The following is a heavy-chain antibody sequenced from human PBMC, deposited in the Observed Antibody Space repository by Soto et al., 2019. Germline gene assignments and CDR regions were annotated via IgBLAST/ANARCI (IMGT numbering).Heavy chain of an antibody. CDR1: GGTFSSYS. D-gene: IGHD3-16*01. CDR3: ARNGGRHSGGIDY. Sequence: QVQLVQSGAEVKKPGSSVKVSCKASGGTFSSYSINWVRQAPGQGLEWMGEIIPIFGTANYAQKFQGRVTVTGDESTSPAYVELSSLKSEGTAVYYCARNGGRHSGGIDYWGQGTLVTVSS. V-gene: IGHV1-69*01. CDR2: IIPIFGTA. J-gene: IGHJ4*02.